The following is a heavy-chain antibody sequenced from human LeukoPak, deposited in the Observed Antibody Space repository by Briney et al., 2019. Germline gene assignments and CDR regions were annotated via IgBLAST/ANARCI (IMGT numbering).Heavy chain of an antibody. V-gene: IGHV4-59*12. Sequence: SETLSLTCTVSGDSISNYYWNWIRQSPGKGLEWIGHVHFSGETNYNPSLKSRVAISLDSAKNQFSLRLISVTAADTAVYYCARVGDSATYFDYWGQGTLVTVSS. J-gene: IGHJ4*02. D-gene: IGHD2-21*02. CDR2: VHFSGET. CDR3: ARVGDSATYFDY. CDR1: GDSISNYY.